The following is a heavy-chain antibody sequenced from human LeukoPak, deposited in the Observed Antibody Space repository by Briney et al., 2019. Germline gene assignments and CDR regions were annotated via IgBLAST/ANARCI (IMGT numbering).Heavy chain of an antibody. V-gene: IGHV3-49*04. J-gene: IGHJ4*02. CDR1: GFTFSSYS. Sequence: PGGSLRLSCAASGFTFSSYSMNWVRQAPGKGLEWVGFIRSKAYGGTTEYAASVKGRFTISRDDSKSIAYLQMNSLKAEDTAVYYCTRDYSPPQLYYDFWSGYLGLPPTYYFDYWGQGTLVTVSS. CDR3: TRDYSPPQLYYDFWSGYLGLPPTYYFDY. CDR2: IRSKAYGGTT. D-gene: IGHD3-3*01.